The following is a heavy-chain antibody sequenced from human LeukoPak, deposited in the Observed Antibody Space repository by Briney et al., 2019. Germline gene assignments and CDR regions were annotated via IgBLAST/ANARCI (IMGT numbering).Heavy chain of an antibody. J-gene: IGHJ3*02. Sequence: SETLSLTCGVYGGSFSDYYWTWIRQPPGKGLEWIGEINHRGSTHYSPSLKSRVTISVDTSKKQFSLKLSSMTAADTAVYYCATYSTGFDIWGQGTVVTVSS. CDR3: ATYSTGFDI. D-gene: IGHD6-19*01. CDR1: GGSFSDYY. CDR2: INHRGST. V-gene: IGHV4-34*01.